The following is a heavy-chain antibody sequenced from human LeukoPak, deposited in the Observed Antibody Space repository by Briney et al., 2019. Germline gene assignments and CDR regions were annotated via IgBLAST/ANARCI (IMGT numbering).Heavy chain of an antibody. V-gene: IGHV3-48*01. J-gene: IGHJ4*02. CDR1: GFTFSSYS. Sequence: GGSLRLSCAASGFTFSSYSMNWVRQAPGKGLEWVSYISSSSSTIYYADSVKGRFTIPRDNAKNSLYLQMNSLRAEDTAVYYCARVPYDYVWGSYRYTLDYWGQGTLVTVSS. D-gene: IGHD3-16*02. CDR2: ISSSSSTI. CDR3: ARVPYDYVWGSYRYTLDY.